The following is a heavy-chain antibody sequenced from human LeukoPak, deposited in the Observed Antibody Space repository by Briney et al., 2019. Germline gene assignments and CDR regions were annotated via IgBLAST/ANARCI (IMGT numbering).Heavy chain of an antibody. Sequence: PGGSLRLSCAASGFTFSTYVMTWVRQAPGMGLEWLSGITGSDGNPYYADSVKGRFTISRDNSKNTLYLQMNSLRAEDTAVYYCAHETSLTIFGVVTNFDYWGQGTLVTVSS. CDR1: GFTFSTYV. D-gene: IGHD3-3*01. CDR2: ITGSDGNP. J-gene: IGHJ4*02. V-gene: IGHV3-23*01. CDR3: AHETSLTIFGVVTNFDY.